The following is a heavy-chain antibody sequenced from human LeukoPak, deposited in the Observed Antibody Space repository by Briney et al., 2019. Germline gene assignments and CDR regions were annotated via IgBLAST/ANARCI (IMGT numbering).Heavy chain of an antibody. J-gene: IGHJ4*02. V-gene: IGHV5-51*01. CDR3: ARHVGRLVSDY. CDR2: IYPGDSDT. D-gene: IGHD6-19*01. Sequence: GESLKISCQGSGYSFTSYWIGWVRQLPGKGLEWMGIIYPGDSDTRYSPSFQGQVTISADKSISTACLQWSSLKASDTAMYYCARHVGRLVSDYWGQGTLVTVSS. CDR1: GYSFTSYW.